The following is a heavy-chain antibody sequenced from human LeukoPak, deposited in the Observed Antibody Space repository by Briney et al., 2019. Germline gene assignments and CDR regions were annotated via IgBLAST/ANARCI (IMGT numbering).Heavy chain of an antibody. CDR2: IIPILGIA. D-gene: IGHD3-9*01. J-gene: IGHJ4*02. Sequence: SVKVCCKASGGTFSSYAISWVRQAPGQGLEWMGRIIPILGIANYAQKFQGRVTITADKSTSTAYMELSSLRSEDTAVYYCARAHILTGYTFDYWGQGTLVTVSS. CDR1: GGTFSSYA. V-gene: IGHV1-69*04. CDR3: ARAHILTGYTFDY.